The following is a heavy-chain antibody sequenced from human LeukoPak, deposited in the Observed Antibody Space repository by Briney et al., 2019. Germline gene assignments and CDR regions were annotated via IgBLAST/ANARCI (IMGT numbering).Heavy chain of an antibody. CDR3: ARQRGSGCLDY. V-gene: IGHV3-7*01. CDR1: RFTLSNYW. CDR2: IKQDGSET. J-gene: IGHJ4*02. D-gene: IGHD6-19*01. Sequence: PGGSLRLSCAASRFTLSNYWMSWVRQAPGKGLEWVANIKQDGSETYYVDSVKGRFTISRDNAKNSLSLQMNSLRAEDTAVYYCARQRGSGCLDYWGQGTLVTVPS.